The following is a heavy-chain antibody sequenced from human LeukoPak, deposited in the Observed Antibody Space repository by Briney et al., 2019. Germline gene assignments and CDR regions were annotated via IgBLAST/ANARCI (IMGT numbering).Heavy chain of an antibody. CDR2: INQDGSKK. Sequence: TGGSLRLSCEAYGFTFSTYWMIWVRQAPGKGLEWVANINQDGSKKYYVDSIKGRFTISRDNAKNSLYLQMISLRAEDTALYYCARVFSGWYGNYMDVWGKGTTVTVSS. D-gene: IGHD6-19*01. CDR3: ARVFSGWYGNYMDV. J-gene: IGHJ6*03. CDR1: GFTFSTYW. V-gene: IGHV3-7*01.